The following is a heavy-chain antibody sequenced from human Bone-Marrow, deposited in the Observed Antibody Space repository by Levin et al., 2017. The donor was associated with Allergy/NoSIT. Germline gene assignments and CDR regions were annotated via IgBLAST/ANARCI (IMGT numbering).Heavy chain of an antibody. D-gene: IGHD2-21*02. CDR3: ARSEVTDWMELIWVDP. CDR1: GASISSDGYY. CDR2: IYYSGTT. J-gene: IGHJ5*02. V-gene: IGHV4-31*03. Sequence: SETLSLTCTVSGASISSDGYYWSWIRQHPGTGLEWIGYIYYSGTTYYNPSLKSRVTISIDTSKNQFSLKLYSVTAADIAVYYCARSEVTDWMELIWVDPWGQGTLVTVSS.